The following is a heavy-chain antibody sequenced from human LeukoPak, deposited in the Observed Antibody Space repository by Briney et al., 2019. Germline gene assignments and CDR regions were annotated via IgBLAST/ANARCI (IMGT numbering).Heavy chain of an antibody. J-gene: IGHJ4*02. CDR1: GYSISSGYY. CDR3: ASDGSWYQRHHHFDY. D-gene: IGHD6-13*01. CDR2: IYHSGST. V-gene: IGHV4-38-2*02. Sequence: SETLSLTCTVSGYSISSGYYWGWIRQPPGKGLEWIGSIYHSGSTYYNPSLKSRVTISVDTSKNQFSLKLSSVTAADTAVYYCASDGSWYQRHHHFDYWGQGTLVTVSS.